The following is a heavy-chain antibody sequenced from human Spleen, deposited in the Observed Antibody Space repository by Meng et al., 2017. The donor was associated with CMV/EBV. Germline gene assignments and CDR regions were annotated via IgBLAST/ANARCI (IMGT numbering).Heavy chain of an antibody. CDR1: KYTFTDYY. D-gene: IGHD6-13*01. Sequence: ASVKVSCKTSKYTFTDYYMHWVRQAPGQGLEWMGWINPNSGGTNYAQKFQGRVTMTRDTSISTDYMELSRLRFDDTAVYYCASGRGSSWYVHYYGMDVWGQGTTVTVSS. CDR3: ASGRGSSWYVHYYGMDV. V-gene: IGHV1-2*02. J-gene: IGHJ6*02. CDR2: INPNSGGT.